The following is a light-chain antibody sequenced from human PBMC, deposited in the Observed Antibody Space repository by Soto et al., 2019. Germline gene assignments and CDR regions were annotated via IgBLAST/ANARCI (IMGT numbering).Light chain of an antibody. CDR3: QQYNIYSET. Sequence: DIQMTQSPSTLSGSVGDRVTITCRASQRVSSWLAWYQQKPGKAPKLLIYKASTLESGVPSRFSGSGSGTEFTLTISSLQPDDFATYYCQQYNIYSETFGQGTKVDIK. CDR1: QRVSSW. CDR2: KAS. V-gene: IGKV1-5*03. J-gene: IGKJ1*01.